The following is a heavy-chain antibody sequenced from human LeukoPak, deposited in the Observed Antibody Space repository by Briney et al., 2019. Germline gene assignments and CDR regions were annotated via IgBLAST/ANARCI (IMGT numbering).Heavy chain of an antibody. V-gene: IGHV1-8*01. CDR2: MNPNSGNT. Sequence: GSSVKVSCKASGYTFTRYGISWVRQAPGQGLEWMGWMNPNSGNTGYAQKFQGRVTMTRNTSISTAYMELSSLRSEDTAVYYCARGRIAAADFDYWGQGTLVTVSS. CDR1: GYTFTRYG. J-gene: IGHJ4*02. D-gene: IGHD6-13*01. CDR3: ARGRIAAADFDY.